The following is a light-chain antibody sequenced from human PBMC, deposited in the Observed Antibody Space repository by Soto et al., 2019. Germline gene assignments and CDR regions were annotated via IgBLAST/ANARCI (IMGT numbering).Light chain of an antibody. V-gene: IGKV3-20*01. CDR2: GVS. CDR3: QQYTDSRT. Sequence: EDVLTQSPGTLSLSPGEGATLSCRASQSVSSSYLAWYQQKPGQAPRLLVYGVSSRATDVPDRFSGSGSGTDFTLTISRLEPEDFAVYYCQQYTDSRTFGQGTKVDI. J-gene: IGKJ1*01. CDR1: QSVSSSY.